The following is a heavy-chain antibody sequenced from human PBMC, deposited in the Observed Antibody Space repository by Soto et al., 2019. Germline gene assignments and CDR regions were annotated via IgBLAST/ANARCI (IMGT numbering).Heavy chain of an antibody. Sequence: QVQLVQSGAEVKKPGASVKVSCKASGYTFTGYYMHWVRQAPGQGREWMGWINPNSGGTNYAQKFQGWVTMTQDTSISTAYMGLSRLRSADTAVYCCARAEEGEYCSSTSCYNLDYWGQGTLVTVSS. D-gene: IGHD2-2*02. J-gene: IGHJ4*02. CDR1: GYTFTGYY. CDR2: INPNSGGT. CDR3: ARAEEGEYCSSTSCYNLDY. V-gene: IGHV1-2*04.